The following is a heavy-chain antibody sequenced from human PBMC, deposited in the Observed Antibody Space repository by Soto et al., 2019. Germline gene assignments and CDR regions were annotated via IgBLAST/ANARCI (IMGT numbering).Heavy chain of an antibody. CDR2: IHSDSTTI. CDR1: GFTFSAYH. CDR3: ARDRSLVDY. D-gene: IGHD6-6*01. Sequence: EVQLVQSGGGLVQPGGSLTLSCAASGFTFSAYHMNWVRQAPGKGLEWVSYIHSDSTTIYYADSVKGRFTISRDNAKNSLYLQMNSLRDEDTAVYYCARDRSLVDYWGQGALVTVSS. V-gene: IGHV3-48*02. J-gene: IGHJ4*02.